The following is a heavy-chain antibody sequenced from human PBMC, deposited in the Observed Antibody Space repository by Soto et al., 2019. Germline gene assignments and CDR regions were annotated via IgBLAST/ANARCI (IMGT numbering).Heavy chain of an antibody. CDR1: GASISSYY. Sequence: SETLSLTCTFSGASISSYYWSWIRQPPGKGLEWIAYISDTGSPNYNPSLKSRITISVDTSKNQFSLNLSSVTAADTAVYYCAASCVACGGFNYYGMDVWGQGTTVTVSS. V-gene: IGHV4-59*12. CDR2: ISDTGSP. D-gene: IGHD2-21*01. J-gene: IGHJ6*02. CDR3: AASCVACGGFNYYGMDV.